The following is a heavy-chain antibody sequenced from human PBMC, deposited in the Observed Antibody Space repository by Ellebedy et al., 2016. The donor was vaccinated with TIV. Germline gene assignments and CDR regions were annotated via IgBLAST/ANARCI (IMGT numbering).Heavy chain of an antibody. CDR1: GGSFSGYY. CDR3: AREIYYSPGTGRGGLDV. J-gene: IGHJ6*02. D-gene: IGHD3-10*01. CDR2: INHSGNT. V-gene: IGHV4-34*01. Sequence: SETLSLTXAVYGGSFSGYYWSWIRQPPEKGLEWIGEINHSGNTNYNPSLKSRVTISVDTSKNQLSLKLTSVTAADTALYYCAREIYYSPGTGRGGLDVWGQGTAVIVSS.